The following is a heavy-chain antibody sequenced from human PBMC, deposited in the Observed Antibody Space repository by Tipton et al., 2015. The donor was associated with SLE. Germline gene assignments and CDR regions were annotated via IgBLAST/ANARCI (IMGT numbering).Heavy chain of an antibody. CDR3: ARRRGY. V-gene: IGHV4-34*01. CDR1: GGSFSGYY. CDR2: INHSGST. Sequence: TLSLTCAVYGGSFSGYYWSWIRQPPGKGLEWIGEINHSGSTNYNPSLKSRVTISVDTSKNQFSLKLSSVTAADTAVYYCARRRGYWGQGTLVTVSS. J-gene: IGHJ4*02.